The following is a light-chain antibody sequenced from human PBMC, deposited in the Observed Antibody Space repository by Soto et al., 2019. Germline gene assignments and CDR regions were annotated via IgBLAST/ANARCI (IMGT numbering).Light chain of an antibody. CDR1: RGVLYSTNNTNY. V-gene: IGKV4-1*01. CDR3: QQYYSTPYS. CDR2: WAS. Sequence: DIVMTKSPDPLAVSLAEGPTSTSKSTRGVLYSTNNTNYLGGYQKKPGQPPKLLIYWASTRESGVPDRFSGSGSGTDFTLTISSLQAEDVAVYYCQQYYSTPYSFGQGTKLEIK. J-gene: IGKJ2*01.